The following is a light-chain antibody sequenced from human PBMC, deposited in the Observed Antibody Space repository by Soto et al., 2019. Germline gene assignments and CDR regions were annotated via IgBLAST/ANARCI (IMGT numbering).Light chain of an antibody. V-gene: IGKV1-9*01. CDR2: AAS. CDR3: QQLHGYPWT. J-gene: IGKJ1*01. CDR1: QGVTGY. Sequence: DIQLTQSPSFLSASVGDSVTITCRASQGVTGYVAWYQQKPGKAPNLLIYAASTLQSGVPSRFSGSGSGTEFTLTISSVQPEDFAIYYCQQLHGYPWTFGHGTKVEIK.